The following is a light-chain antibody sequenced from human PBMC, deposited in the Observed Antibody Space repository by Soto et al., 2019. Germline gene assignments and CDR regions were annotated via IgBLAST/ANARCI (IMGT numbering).Light chain of an antibody. CDR1: QSVGSNY. CDR2: GAS. V-gene: IGKV3-20*01. Sequence: EIVLTQSPGTLSLSPGERATLSCRASQSVGSNYLAWYQQKPGQAPRLLIYGASSRATGIPDRFSGSGSGTDFTLTIIRLEPEDFAVYYCQRYGSSQFTFGPGTKVDIK. J-gene: IGKJ3*01. CDR3: QRYGSSQFT.